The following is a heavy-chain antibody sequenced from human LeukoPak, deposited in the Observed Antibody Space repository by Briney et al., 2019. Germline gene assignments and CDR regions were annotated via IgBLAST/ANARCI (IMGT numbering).Heavy chain of an antibody. CDR3: ARLGPTVTTHFDY. D-gene: IGHD4-17*01. CDR2: ISAYNGNT. Sequence: ASVKVSCMASGGTFSSYAISWVRQATGQGLEWMGWISAYNGNTNYAQKLQGRVTMTTDTSTSTAYMELRSLRSDDTAVYYCARLGPTVTTHFDYWGQGTLVTVSS. CDR1: GGTFSSYA. V-gene: IGHV1-18*01. J-gene: IGHJ4*02.